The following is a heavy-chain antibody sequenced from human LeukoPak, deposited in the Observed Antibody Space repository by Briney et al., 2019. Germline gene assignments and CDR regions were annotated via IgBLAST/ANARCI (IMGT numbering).Heavy chain of an antibody. CDR1: GFTFSSDR. Sequence: GGSLRLYCAASGFTFSSDRRSCVRQAPGKRTEWVANIKQDGSEKYYVDSVNGRFTISRDHAKNSLYLQMNSLRAEDTAVFFFKKKTEYEILTGLYYYYGMDVWGQGTTVTVSS. CDR3: KKKTEYEILTGLYYYYGMDV. D-gene: IGHD3-9*01. CDR2: IKQDGSEK. V-gene: IGHV3-7*01. J-gene: IGHJ6*02.